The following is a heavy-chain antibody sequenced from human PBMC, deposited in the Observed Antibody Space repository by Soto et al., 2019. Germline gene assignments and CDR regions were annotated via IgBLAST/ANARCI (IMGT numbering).Heavy chain of an antibody. D-gene: IGHD2-2*01. J-gene: IGHJ6*02. CDR1: GYTFTGYY. V-gene: IGHV1-2*02. CDR3: ARELRGRIVVVPAASGGDSYYYYGMDV. Sequence: ASVKVSCKASGYTFTGYYMHWVRQAPGQGLEWMGWINPNSGGTNYAQKFQGRVIMTRDTSISTAYMELSRLRSDDTAVYYGARELRGRIVVVPAASGGDSYYYYGMDVWGQGTTVTVSS. CDR2: INPNSGGT.